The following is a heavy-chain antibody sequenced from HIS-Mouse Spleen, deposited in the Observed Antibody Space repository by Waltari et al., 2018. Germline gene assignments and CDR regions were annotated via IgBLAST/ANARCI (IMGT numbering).Heavy chain of an antibody. J-gene: IGHJ2*01. CDR2: IYYSGST. Sequence: QLQLQESGPGLVKPSETLSLTCTVSGGSLSSSSYYWGWIRQPPGKGLEWIGSIYYSGSTYYNPSLKRRVTISVDPAKTQFSLKLSSVTAADTAVYYCAREIPYSSSWYDWYFDLWGRGTLVTVSS. V-gene: IGHV4-39*07. D-gene: IGHD6-13*01. CDR3: AREIPYSSSWYDWYFDL. CDR1: GGSLSSSSYY.